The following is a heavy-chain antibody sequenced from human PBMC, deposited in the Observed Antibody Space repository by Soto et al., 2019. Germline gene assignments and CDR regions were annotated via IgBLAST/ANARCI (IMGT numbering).Heavy chain of an antibody. CDR3: ARRRVEVAASPYYYYVMDV. CDR1: GYTFTSYD. D-gene: IGHD6-6*01. V-gene: IGHV1-8*01. Sequence: ASVKGSFKASGYTFTSYDIKWGRQATGQGLEWMGWINPNSGNTAYAQKFQGRVNMTRNSSTGTASMALSALRSDDTAVYYCARRRVEVAASPYYYYVMDVWGQGTTVTVS. CDR2: INPNSGNT. J-gene: IGHJ6*02.